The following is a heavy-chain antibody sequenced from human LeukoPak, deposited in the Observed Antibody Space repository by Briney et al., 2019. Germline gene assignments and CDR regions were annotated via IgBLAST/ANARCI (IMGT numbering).Heavy chain of an antibody. D-gene: IGHD6-13*01. J-gene: IGHJ4*02. CDR3: ARGIAAAGTAIDY. Sequence: SVKVSCKASGGTFSSYAIRWVRPAPGQGLEWMGRIIPILGIANYAQKFQGRVTITADKSTSTAYMELSSLRSEDTAVYYCARGIAAAGTAIDYWGQGTLVTVSS. V-gene: IGHV1-69*04. CDR1: GGTFSSYA. CDR2: IIPILGIA.